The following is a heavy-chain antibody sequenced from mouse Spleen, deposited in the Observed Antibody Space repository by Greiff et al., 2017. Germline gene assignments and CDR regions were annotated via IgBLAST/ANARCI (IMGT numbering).Heavy chain of an antibody. D-gene: IGHD1-1*01. V-gene: IGHV5-6*01. Sequence: EVKVVESGGDLVKPGGSLKLSCAASGFTFSSYGMSWVRQTPDKRLEWVATISSGGSYTYYPDSVKGRFTISRDNAKNTLYLQMSSLKSEDTAMYYCAREQLPTGYFDVWGTGTTVTVSS. CDR2: ISSGGSYT. CDR3: AREQLPTGYFDV. J-gene: IGHJ1*03. CDR1: GFTFSSYG.